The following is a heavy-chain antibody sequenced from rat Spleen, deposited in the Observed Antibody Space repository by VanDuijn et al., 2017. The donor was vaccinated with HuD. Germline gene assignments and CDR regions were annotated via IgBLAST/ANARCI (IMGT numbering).Heavy chain of an antibody. CDR2: ISSDGSTT. CDR1: GFTFNDHF. Sequence: EVQLVESGGGLVQPGRSLKLSCAASGFTFNDHFMAWVRQAPTKGLEWVATISSDGSTTYYRDSVKGRFTISRDTAKSTLYLQMDSLRSEDTATYYCAKDRTGSLYYFDYWGQGVMVTVSS. J-gene: IGHJ2*01. V-gene: IGHV5S10*01. CDR3: AKDRTGSLYYFDY. D-gene: IGHD5-1*01.